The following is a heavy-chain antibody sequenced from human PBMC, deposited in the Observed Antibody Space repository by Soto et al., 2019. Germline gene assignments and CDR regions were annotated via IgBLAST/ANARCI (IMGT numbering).Heavy chain of an antibody. Sequence: SETLSLTCTVSGGSISSSSYYWGWIRQPPGKGLEWIGSIYYSGSTYYNPSLKSRVTISVDTSKNQFSLKLSSVTAADTAVYYCARLGVRGVTAIDYWGQGTLVTVSS. CDR1: GGSISSSSYY. CDR2: IYYSGST. D-gene: IGHD3-10*01. V-gene: IGHV4-39*01. CDR3: ARLGVRGVTAIDY. J-gene: IGHJ4*02.